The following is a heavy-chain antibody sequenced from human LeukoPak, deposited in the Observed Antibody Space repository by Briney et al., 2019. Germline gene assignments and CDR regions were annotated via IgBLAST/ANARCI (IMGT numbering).Heavy chain of an antibody. V-gene: IGHV4-39*07. CDR1: GGSISGNSYY. J-gene: IGHJ6*02. D-gene: IGHD5-12*01. Sequence: KPSETLSLTCTVSGGSISGNSYYWGWIRQPPGKGLEWIGSINYSGSTYYNPSLKSRVAISVDTSKNQFSLKLSSVTTADTALYYCARYGYSGLRGMDVWGQGTTVTVSS. CDR2: INYSGST. CDR3: ARYGYSGLRGMDV.